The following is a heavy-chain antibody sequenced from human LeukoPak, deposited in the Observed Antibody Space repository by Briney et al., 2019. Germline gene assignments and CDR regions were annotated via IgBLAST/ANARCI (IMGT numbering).Heavy chain of an antibody. CDR3: ATINFRPY. CDR2: IRSGATTI. V-gene: IGHV3-11*01. J-gene: IGHJ4*02. CDR1: AFSFITTN. D-gene: IGHD1-1*01. Sequence: GGSLPLSFKPPAFSFITTNSSWFAHPPGKVLEWIAYIRSGATTIYYADSVKGRFTISRDDAKNSLFLQMNSLRAEDTAIYYCATINFRPYWGQGTLVTVSS.